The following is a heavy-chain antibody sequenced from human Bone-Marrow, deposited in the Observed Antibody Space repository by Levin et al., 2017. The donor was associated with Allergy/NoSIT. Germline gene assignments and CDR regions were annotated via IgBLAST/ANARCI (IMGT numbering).Heavy chain of an antibody. D-gene: IGHD4-23*01. CDR2: IRSKPYGGTT. CDR3: TTALGVYTVAYRCDH. J-gene: IGHJ4*02. Sequence: PGGSLRLSCTASGFTSGDYIMSWFRQAPGKGLEWVGFIRSKPYGGTTHYAASVEGRFSISRDDFKNIVYLQMNSLKSEDTAVYYCTTALGVYTVAYRCDHWGQGTLVSVSS. CDR1: GFTSGDYI. V-gene: IGHV3-49*03.